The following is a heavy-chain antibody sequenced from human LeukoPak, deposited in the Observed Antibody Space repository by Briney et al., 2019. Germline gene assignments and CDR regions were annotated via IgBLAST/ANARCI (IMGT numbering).Heavy chain of an antibody. CDR2: IGSSSSYI. J-gene: IGHJ4*02. Sequence: KPGGSLRLSCAASGFTFSSYSMNWVRQAPGKGLEWVSSIGSSSSYIYYADSVKGRFTISRDNAKNSLYLQMNSLRAEDTAVYYCARFSVGATNWGQGTLVTVSS. CDR3: ARFSVGATN. V-gene: IGHV3-21*01. D-gene: IGHD1-26*01. CDR1: GFTFSSYS.